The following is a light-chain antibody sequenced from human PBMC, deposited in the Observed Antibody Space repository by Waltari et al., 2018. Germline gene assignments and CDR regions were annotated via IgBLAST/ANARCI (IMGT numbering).Light chain of an antibody. Sequence: DIVLTQSPGTLSVSPGERVTVSCRASQTITGSWLTWYHQKPGQAPRLLIYGASNRAPGIPDRFSGSGSGTDFTLTISRLEPGDSAVYYCQQYDGSVVTFGGGTKVEIK. V-gene: IGKV3-20*01. CDR3: QQYDGSVVT. CDR1: QTITGSW. CDR2: GAS. J-gene: IGKJ4*01.